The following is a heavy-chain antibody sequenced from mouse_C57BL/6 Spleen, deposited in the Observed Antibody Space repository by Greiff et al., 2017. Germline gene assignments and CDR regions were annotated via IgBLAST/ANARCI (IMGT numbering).Heavy chain of an antibody. CDR1: GYTFTSYW. CDR3: ARPIGKGTTLWYFDV. V-gene: IGHV1-52*01. J-gene: IGHJ1*03. Sequence: QVQLQQSGAELVRPGSSVKLSCKASGYTFTSYWMHWVKQRPIQGLEWIGNIDPSDSETHYNQKFKDKATLTVDKSSSTAYMQLSSLTSEDSAVYDCARPIGKGTTLWYFDVWGTGTTDTVSA. D-gene: IGHD2-14*01. CDR2: IDPSDSET.